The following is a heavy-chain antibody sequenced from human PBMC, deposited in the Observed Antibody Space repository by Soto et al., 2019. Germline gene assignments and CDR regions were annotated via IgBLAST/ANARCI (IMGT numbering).Heavy chain of an antibody. V-gene: IGHV4-31*03. Sequence: SETLSLTCTVSGGSISSGGYYWNWIRQHPGKGLEWIGYIYYSGSTYYNPSLKSRITISVDTSKNQFSLKLSSVTAADTAVYYCARLGSHYGSGSYYRNNGNWFDPWGQGTLVTVSS. J-gene: IGHJ5*02. D-gene: IGHD3-10*01. CDR1: GGSISSGGYY. CDR3: ARLGSHYGSGSYYRNNGNWFDP. CDR2: IYYSGST.